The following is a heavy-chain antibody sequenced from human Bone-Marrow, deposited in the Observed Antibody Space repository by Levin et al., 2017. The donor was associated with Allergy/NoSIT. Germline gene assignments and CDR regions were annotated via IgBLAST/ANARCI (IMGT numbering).Heavy chain of an antibody. V-gene: IGHV3-48*04. D-gene: IGHD3-10*01. Sequence: GGSLRLSCAASGFTLKTYSMNWVRQAPGKGLEWVSYISRSSGTIFYADSVKGRFTISRDNAKNSLFLQMNSLRAEDTAVYYCTRDRGEWSQFYCDYWGQGILVTVSS. J-gene: IGHJ4*02. CDR3: TRDRGEWSQFYCDY. CDR1: GFTLKTYS. CDR2: ISRSSGTI.